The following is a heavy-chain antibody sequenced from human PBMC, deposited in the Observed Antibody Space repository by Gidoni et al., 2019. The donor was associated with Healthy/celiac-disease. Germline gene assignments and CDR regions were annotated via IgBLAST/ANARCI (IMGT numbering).Heavy chain of an antibody. CDR1: GFSLSTSGMR. J-gene: IGHJ4*02. CDR2: IDWDDDK. CDR3: ARTPLYSSGHDY. Sequence: QVTLKESGPALVKPTQTLTLTCTFSGFSLSTSGMRVSWIRQPPGKALEWLARIDWDDDKFYSTSLKTRLTISKDTSKNQVVLTMTNMDPVDTATYYCARTPLYSSGHDYWDQGTLVTVSS. D-gene: IGHD6-19*01. V-gene: IGHV2-70*04.